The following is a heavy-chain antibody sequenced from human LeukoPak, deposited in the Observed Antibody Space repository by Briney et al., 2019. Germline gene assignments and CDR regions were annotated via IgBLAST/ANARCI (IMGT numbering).Heavy chain of an antibody. Sequence: PGGSLRLSCAASGFTFSSYAMSWVRQAPGKGLEWVSAISGSGGSTYYADSVKGRFTIPRDNSKNTLYLQMNSLRAEDTAVYYCAKDGYCSGGSCYSDYWGQGTLVTVSS. V-gene: IGHV3-23*01. CDR1: GFTFSSYA. J-gene: IGHJ4*02. D-gene: IGHD2-15*01. CDR2: ISGSGGST. CDR3: AKDGYCSGGSCYSDY.